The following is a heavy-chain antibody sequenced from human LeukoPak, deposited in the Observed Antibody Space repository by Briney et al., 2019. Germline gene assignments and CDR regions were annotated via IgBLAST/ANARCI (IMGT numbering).Heavy chain of an antibody. J-gene: IGHJ4*02. CDR3: ARANALYCSSTSCLFDY. CDR1: GYTSTGYY. CDR2: INPNIGGT. D-gene: IGHD2-2*01. Sequence: ASVKVSCKPSGYTSTGYYMHWVRPGPGQGREWRAWINPNIGGTHYTQNFHDRITMTRDTSISTAYPELSRLRSDDTAIYYCARANALYCSSTSCLFDYWGQGTLVTVSS. V-gene: IGHV1-2*02.